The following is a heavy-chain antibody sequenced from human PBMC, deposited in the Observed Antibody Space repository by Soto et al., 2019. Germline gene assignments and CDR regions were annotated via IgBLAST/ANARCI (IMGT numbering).Heavy chain of an antibody. CDR3: RRDFDY. V-gene: IGHV4-4*07. Sequence: SETLSLTCTVSGVSISNYYWSWIRQPAGKGLEWIGRLSTSGNTNYNPSLKSRVTMSLDTSKNQFSLMLNSVTAADTAVYYCRRDFDYWGQGTLVTVS. CDR2: LSTSGNT. D-gene: IGHD6-6*01. J-gene: IGHJ4*02. CDR1: GVSISNYY.